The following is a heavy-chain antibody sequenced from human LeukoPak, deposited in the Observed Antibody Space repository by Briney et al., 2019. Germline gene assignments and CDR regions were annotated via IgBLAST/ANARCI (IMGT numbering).Heavy chain of an antibody. CDR2: ISSTSNYI. Sequence: GGSLRLSCAASGFTFANDGLSWVRQAPGKGLEWVSAISSTSNYIYYAESVKGRFAVSRDNAKNSLYLQMNSLRADDTAVYYCARAGDILLVSYFHYYGMDVWGQGTTVIVSS. J-gene: IGHJ6*02. CDR1: GFTFANDG. D-gene: IGHD7-27*01. CDR3: ARAGDILLVSYFHYYGMDV. V-gene: IGHV3-21*01.